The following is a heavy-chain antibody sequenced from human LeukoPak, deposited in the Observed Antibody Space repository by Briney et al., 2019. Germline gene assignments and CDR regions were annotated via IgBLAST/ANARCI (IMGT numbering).Heavy chain of an antibody. CDR2: IYHTGST. D-gene: IGHD3-10*01. Sequence: SETLSLTCAVSGYSISSTYYWGWFRQSPGKGLAWIGTIYHTGSTYYSSSLKSRLTISIDSSKNHFSLNLSSVTAADTAVYYCARMSGNDYGDYWGQGTLVTVSS. V-gene: IGHV4-38-2*01. J-gene: IGHJ4*02. CDR1: GYSISSTYY. CDR3: ARMSGNDYGDY.